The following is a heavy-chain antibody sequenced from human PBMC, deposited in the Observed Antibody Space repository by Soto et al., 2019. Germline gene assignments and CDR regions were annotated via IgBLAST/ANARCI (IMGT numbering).Heavy chain of an antibody. CDR1: GFTFSNYA. Sequence: QVQLVESGGGVVQPGRSLRLSCAASGFTFSNYAMHWVRQARGKGLEWVAVISYDVGNKYYADSVKGRFAISRDNSKNTLYLEMNSLGAEDTAVYYCARNSLAVTGTRYNWFDPWGQGTLVTVSS. CDR3: ARNSLAVTGTRYNWFDP. CDR2: ISYDVGNK. V-gene: IGHV3-30*09. J-gene: IGHJ5*02. D-gene: IGHD6-19*01.